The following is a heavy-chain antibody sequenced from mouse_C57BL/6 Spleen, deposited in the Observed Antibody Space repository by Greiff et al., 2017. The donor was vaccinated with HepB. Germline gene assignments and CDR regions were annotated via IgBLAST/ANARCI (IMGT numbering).Heavy chain of an antibody. J-gene: IGHJ4*01. CDR3: ARFYSNWDYAMDY. CDR1: GYAFSSYW. Sequence: VQLQQSGAELVKPGASVKISCKASGYAFSSYWMNWVKQRPGKGLEWIGQIYPGDGDTNYNGKFKGKATLTADKSSSTAYMQLSSLTSEDSAVYFCARFYSNWDYAMDYWGQGTSVTVSS. CDR2: IYPGDGDT. V-gene: IGHV1-80*01. D-gene: IGHD2-5*01.